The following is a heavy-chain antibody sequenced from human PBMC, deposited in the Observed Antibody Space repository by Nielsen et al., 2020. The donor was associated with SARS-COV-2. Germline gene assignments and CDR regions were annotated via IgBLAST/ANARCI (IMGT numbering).Heavy chain of an antibody. J-gene: IGHJ3*02. CDR2: IYYSGST. V-gene: IGHV4-59*01. CDR3: ARASPAEDAFDI. Sequence: WIRQPPGKGLEWIGYIYYSGSTYYNPSLKSRVTISVDTSKNQFSLKLSSVTAADTAVYYCARASPAEDAFDIWGQGTMVTVSS.